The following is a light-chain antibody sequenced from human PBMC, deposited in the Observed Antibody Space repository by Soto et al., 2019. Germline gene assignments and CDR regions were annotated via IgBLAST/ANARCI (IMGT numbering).Light chain of an antibody. CDR1: SSDVGSYNL. CDR2: EGS. Sequence: QSVRTQAAAVSGSPGRSITSSCTGTSSDVGSYNLVSWYQQHPGKAPKLMIYEGSKRPSGVSNRFSGYKSGNTASLTISGLQAEDEADYYCSSYAGSSTSSGYVFGTGTKVTVL. CDR3: SSYAGSSTSSGYV. J-gene: IGLJ1*01. V-gene: IGLV2-23*01.